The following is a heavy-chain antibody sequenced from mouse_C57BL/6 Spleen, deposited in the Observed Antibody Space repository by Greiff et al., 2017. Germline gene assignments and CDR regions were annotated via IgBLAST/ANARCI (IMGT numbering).Heavy chain of an antibody. Sequence: EVQLQQSGAELVKPGASVKLSCTASGFNIKDYYMHWVKQRTDQGLEWIGRIEPEDGETKYAPKFQGKATIQANSTSNKAYLQLSSLTSEYTSVYYCARLCDGNSYYFDYWGQGTTLTVSS. CDR1: GFNIKDYY. CDR3: ARLCDGNSYYFDY. V-gene: IGHV14-2*01. CDR2: IEPEDGET. D-gene: IGHD2-1*01. J-gene: IGHJ2*01.